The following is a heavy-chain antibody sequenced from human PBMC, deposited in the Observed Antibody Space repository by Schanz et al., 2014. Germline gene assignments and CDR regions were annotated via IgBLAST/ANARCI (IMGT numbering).Heavy chain of an antibody. CDR3: AREQIMAAAGLVDY. V-gene: IGHV3-23*04. CDR1: GFSFSSYS. J-gene: IGHJ4*02. CDR2: LSGSGGST. D-gene: IGHD6-13*01. Sequence: EADLVESGGGLIQRGESLRLSCSASGFSFSSYSMNWVRQAPGKGLEWVSALSGSGGSTYYADSVKGRFTISRDNAKNSLYLQMNSLRAEDTAVYYCAREQIMAAAGLVDYWGQGTLVTVSS.